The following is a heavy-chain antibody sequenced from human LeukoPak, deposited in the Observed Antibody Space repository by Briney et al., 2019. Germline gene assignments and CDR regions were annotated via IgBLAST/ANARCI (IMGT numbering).Heavy chain of an antibody. Sequence: SETLSLTCTVSGYSIRSDFYWGWVRQLPGRRLEWIGSIHYSGNAYYNPSLKSRVTMSVDTSKNQFSLKLSSVTAADTAVYYCARHRTAGYYYMDVWGKGTTVTISS. D-gene: IGHD1-14*01. CDR3: ARHRTAGYYYMDV. CDR1: GYSIRSDFY. J-gene: IGHJ6*03. V-gene: IGHV4-38-2*02. CDR2: IHYSGNA.